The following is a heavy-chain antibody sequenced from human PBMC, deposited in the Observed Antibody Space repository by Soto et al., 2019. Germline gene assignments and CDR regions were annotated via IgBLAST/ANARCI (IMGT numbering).Heavy chain of an antibody. CDR2: ISGSGGGT. CDR1: GYTFSSFD. V-gene: IGHV3-23*01. Sequence: EVQLWESGGGLVQPGGSLRLSCAVSGYTFSSFDMSWVRQAQGKGLEWVSTISGSGGGTNYADSVKGRFTISRDISTYTLYLQMNSLRAEDTAVYYCAHRTGFDYWGQGALVTVSS. CDR3: AHRTGFDY. J-gene: IGHJ4*02.